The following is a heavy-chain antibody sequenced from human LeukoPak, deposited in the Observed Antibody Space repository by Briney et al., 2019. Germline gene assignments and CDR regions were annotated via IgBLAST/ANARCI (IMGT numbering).Heavy chain of an antibody. D-gene: IGHD6-19*01. CDR1: GFTFSYYN. V-gene: IGHV3-48*01. CDR3: ARDLTSSGYSSGSYYNYYGMDV. CDR2: ISSSSSII. Sequence: GGSLRLSCEASGFTFSYYNMNWVRQAPGKGLEWVSYISSSSSIIYYADSVKGRFTISRDNAKNSLYLQMNSLRAEDTAVYYCARDLTSSGYSSGSYYNYYGMDVWGQGTTVTVSS. J-gene: IGHJ6*02.